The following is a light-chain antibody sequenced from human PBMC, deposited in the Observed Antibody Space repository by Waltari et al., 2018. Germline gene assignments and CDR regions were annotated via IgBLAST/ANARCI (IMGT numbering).Light chain of an antibody. J-gene: IGLJ2*01. CDR3: YSTANNSPVV. V-gene: IGLV3-27*01. CDR1: ILPKNF. Sequence: SYELTQPSSVSVSPGQTARLTCSGDILPKNFARWFQQKPGKAPLLVIYNDSERPSGIPDRFSGSSSGTTVTLTISGAQIEDEADYFCYSTANNSPVVFGGGTRLTVL. CDR2: NDS.